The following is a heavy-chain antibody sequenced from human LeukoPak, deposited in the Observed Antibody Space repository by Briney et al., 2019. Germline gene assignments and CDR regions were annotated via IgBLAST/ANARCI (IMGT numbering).Heavy chain of an antibody. D-gene: IGHD3-22*01. CDR2: INHSGST. J-gene: IGHJ4*02. Sequence: SETLSLTCAAYGGSFSGYYWSWIRQPPGKGLEWIGEINHSGSTNYNPSLKSRVTISVDTSKNQFSLKLSSVTAADTAVYYCARVLRYYYDSAYQAFDYWGQGTLVTVSS. CDR3: ARVLRYYYDSAYQAFDY. CDR1: GGSFSGYY. V-gene: IGHV4-34*09.